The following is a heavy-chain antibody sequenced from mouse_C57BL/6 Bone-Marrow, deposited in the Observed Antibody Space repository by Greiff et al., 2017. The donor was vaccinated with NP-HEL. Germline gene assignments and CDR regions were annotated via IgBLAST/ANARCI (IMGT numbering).Heavy chain of an antibody. CDR2: IDPENGDT. D-gene: IGHD2-5*01. Sequence: EVQLQQSGAELVRPGASVKLSCTASGFNIKDDYMHWVKQRPEQGLEWIGWIDPENGDTEYASKFQGKATITADTSSNTAYLQLSSLTSEDTAVYYCTTSNYWAWFAYWGQETLVTVSA. CDR3: TTSNYWAWFAY. V-gene: IGHV14-4*01. J-gene: IGHJ3*01. CDR1: GFNIKDDY.